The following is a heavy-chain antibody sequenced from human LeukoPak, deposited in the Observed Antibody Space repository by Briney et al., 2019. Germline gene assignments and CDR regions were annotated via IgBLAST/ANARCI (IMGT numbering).Heavy chain of an antibody. CDR3: ARGGRISWIQLFDY. Sequence: TSETLSLTCAVYGGSFSGYYWSWIRQPPGKGLEWIGEINHSGSTNYNPSLKSRVTISVDTSKNQFSLKLSSVTAADTAVYYCARGGRISWIQLFDYWGQGTLVTVSS. D-gene: IGHD5-18*01. J-gene: IGHJ4*02. CDR2: INHSGST. CDR1: GGSFSGYY. V-gene: IGHV4-34*01.